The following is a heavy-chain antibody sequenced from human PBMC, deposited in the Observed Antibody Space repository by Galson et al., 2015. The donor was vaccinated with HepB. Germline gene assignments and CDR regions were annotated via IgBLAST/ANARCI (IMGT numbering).Heavy chain of an antibody. J-gene: IGHJ4*02. CDR1: GFTFSSYA. Sequence: SLRLSCAASGFTFSSYAMHWVRQAPGKGLEWVAVISYDGSNNYYADSVKGRFTISRDNSKNTLYLQMNSLRAEDTAVYYCARADRIAASYYFDYWGQGTLVTVSS. D-gene: IGHD6-6*01. CDR2: ISYDGSNN. V-gene: IGHV3-30-3*01. CDR3: ARADRIAASYYFDY.